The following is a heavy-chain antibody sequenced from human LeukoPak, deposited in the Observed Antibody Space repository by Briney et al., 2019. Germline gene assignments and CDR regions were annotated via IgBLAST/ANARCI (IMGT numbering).Heavy chain of an antibody. D-gene: IGHD6-13*01. CDR1: GYSISSGYY. V-gene: IGHV4-38-2*02. CDR2: IYHSGST. J-gene: IGHJ4*02. Sequence: SETLSLTCNVSGYSISSGYYWGWIRQPPGKGLEWIGSIYHSGSTYYNPSLKSRVTISVDTSKNQFSLKLSSVTAADTAVYYCARDAAAVKKFDYWGQGTRVTVSS. CDR3: ARDAAAVKKFDY.